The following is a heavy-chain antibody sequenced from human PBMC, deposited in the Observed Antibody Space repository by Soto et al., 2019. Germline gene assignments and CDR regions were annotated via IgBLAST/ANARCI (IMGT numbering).Heavy chain of an antibody. CDR3: ARDVGSSWTYNWFDP. V-gene: IGHV4-4*07. D-gene: IGHD6-13*01. Sequence: PSETLSLTCTVSGGSISSNYWSWIRQPAGKGLEWIGHIYISGSTNYNPSLKSRVTMSVDTSKNQFSLKLSSVTAADTAVYYCARDVGSSWTYNWFDPWGQGTLVTVSS. CDR2: IYISGST. CDR1: GGSISSNY. J-gene: IGHJ5*02.